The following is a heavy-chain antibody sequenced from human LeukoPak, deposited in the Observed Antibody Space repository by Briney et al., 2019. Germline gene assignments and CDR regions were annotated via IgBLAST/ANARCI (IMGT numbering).Heavy chain of an antibody. J-gene: IGHJ2*01. CDR1: GDSISNYY. Sequence: SETLSLTCTISGDSISNYYWSWTRQPPGKGLEWIGYIYTSGSTYYDPSLKSRVTISLETSKNQFSLRLTSVTAADTAVYYCARGWYDSRGYYYWYFPLWGRGTLVTVSS. V-gene: IGHV4-4*09. D-gene: IGHD3-22*01. CDR3: ARGWYDSRGYYYWYFPL. CDR2: IYTSGST.